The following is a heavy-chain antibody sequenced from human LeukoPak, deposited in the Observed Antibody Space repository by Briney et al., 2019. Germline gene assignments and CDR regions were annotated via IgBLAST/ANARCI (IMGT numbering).Heavy chain of an antibody. CDR3: ARVVVVAATVVFDY. CDR2: IYYGGST. V-gene: IGHV4-30-4*01. J-gene: IGHJ4*02. Sequence: SETLSLTRAVSGGSISSGDYYWSWIRQPPGKGLELIGYIYYGGSTYYNPSIKSRVTISVDTSNNQFSLKLSSVTAAETAVYYWARVVVVAATVVFDYWGQATLVTVSS. CDR1: GGSISSGDYY. D-gene: IGHD2-15*01.